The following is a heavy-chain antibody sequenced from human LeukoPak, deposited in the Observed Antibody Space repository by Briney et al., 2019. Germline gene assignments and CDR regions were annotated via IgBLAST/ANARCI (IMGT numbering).Heavy chain of an antibody. CDR3: ARVLGAYCSGGSCYSSWYFDL. J-gene: IGHJ2*01. D-gene: IGHD2-15*01. CDR1: GGSTSSSY. Sequence: SETLSLTCTVSGGSTSSSYWSWIRQPPGKGLEWIGYIYYSGSTNYNPSLKSRVTISVDTSKNQFSLKLSSVTAADTAVYYCARVLGAYCSGGSCYSSWYFDLWGRGTLVTVSS. CDR2: IYYSGST. V-gene: IGHV4-59*01.